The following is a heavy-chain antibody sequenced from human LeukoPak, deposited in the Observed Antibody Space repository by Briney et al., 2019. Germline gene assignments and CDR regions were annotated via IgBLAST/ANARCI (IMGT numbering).Heavy chain of an antibody. CDR3: ARTKSGSPVLDAFDI. V-gene: IGHV5-51*01. Sequence: GESLKISCKGSGYSFTSYWIGWVRQMPGKGLEWMGIIYPGDSDTRYSPSFQGQVTISADKSISTAYLQWSSLKASDTAMYYCARTKSGSPVLDAFDIWGQGTMVTVSS. CDR1: GYSFTSYW. J-gene: IGHJ3*02. D-gene: IGHD1-26*01. CDR2: IYPGDSDT.